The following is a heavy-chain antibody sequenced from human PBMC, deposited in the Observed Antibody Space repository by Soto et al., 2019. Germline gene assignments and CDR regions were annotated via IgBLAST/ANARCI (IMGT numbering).Heavy chain of an antibody. CDR1: GYTFTSYD. Sequence: QVQLVQSGAEVKKPGASVKVSCKASGYTFTSYDLNWVRQATGQGPEWMGWMNPNSGNTGYAQKFQGRVTMTRDTVVRTAYMEMSSLISGDMAVYYCEREGYDWKYGYNYGMDVWGQGTTVTVSS. J-gene: IGHJ6*02. CDR3: EREGYDWKYGYNYGMDV. V-gene: IGHV1-8*02. CDR2: MNPNSGNT. D-gene: IGHD1-20*01.